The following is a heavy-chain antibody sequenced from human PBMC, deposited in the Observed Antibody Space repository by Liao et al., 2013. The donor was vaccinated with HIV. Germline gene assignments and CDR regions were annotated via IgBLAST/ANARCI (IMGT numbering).Heavy chain of an antibody. CDR1: GGSISSYY. Sequence: QVQLQESGPGLVKPSETLSLTCTVSGGSISSYYWSWIRQPAGKGLEWIGRIYSSGSTNYNPSLKSRVIISVDTSQNQFSLKLSSVTAADTAVYYCVRGDPWGNIDFWGQGALVTVSS. D-gene: IGHD2/OR15-2a*01. CDR2: IYSSGST. J-gene: IGHJ4*02. V-gene: IGHV4-4*07. CDR3: VRGDPWGNIDF.